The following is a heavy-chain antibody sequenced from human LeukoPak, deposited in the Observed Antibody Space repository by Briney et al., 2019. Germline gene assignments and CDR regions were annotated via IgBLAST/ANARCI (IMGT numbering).Heavy chain of an antibody. D-gene: IGHD4-11*01. Sequence: KPSETLSLPCAVYGGSFTGYDWSWIRQPPGTGLEWIGEINHSGSTNYNPSLKSRVTISVDTSKNQFSLKLSSMTAADTAVYYSARSQLQLEYYGLQVWSQGTTVTVSS. CDR3: ARSQLQLEYYGLQV. V-gene: IGHV4-34*01. CDR2: INHSGST. J-gene: IGHJ6*02. CDR1: GGSFTGYD.